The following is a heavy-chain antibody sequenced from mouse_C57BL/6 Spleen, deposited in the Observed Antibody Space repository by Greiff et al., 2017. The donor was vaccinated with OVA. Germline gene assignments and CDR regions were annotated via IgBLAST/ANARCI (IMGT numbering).Heavy chain of an antibody. CDR1: GFTFSSYA. D-gene: IGHD2-4*01. CDR3: ARDGGLRRYFDV. J-gene: IGHJ1*03. CDR2: ISDGGSYT. V-gene: IGHV5-4*01. Sequence: EVHLVESGGGLVKPGGSLKLSCAASGFTFSSYAMSWVRQTPEKRLEWVATISDGGSYTYYPDNVKGRFTISRDKAKNNLYLQMSHLKSEDTARYYCARDGGLRRYFDVWGTGTTVTVSS.